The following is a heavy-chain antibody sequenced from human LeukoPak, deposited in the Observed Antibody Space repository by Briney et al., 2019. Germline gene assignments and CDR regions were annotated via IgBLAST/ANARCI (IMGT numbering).Heavy chain of an antibody. CDR3: ARQPLVRDCGGDCEFDY. J-gene: IGHJ4*02. V-gene: IGHV5-51*01. Sequence: GESLKISCKGSGYSFSDYWIGWVRQMPGKGLEWMGIIYPGDSNTRYSPSFQGQVTISADRSISTAYLQWSSLKASDTAIYYCARQPLVRDCGGDCEFDYWGQGTLVSVSS. CDR2: IYPGDSNT. D-gene: IGHD2-21*02. CDR1: GYSFSDYW.